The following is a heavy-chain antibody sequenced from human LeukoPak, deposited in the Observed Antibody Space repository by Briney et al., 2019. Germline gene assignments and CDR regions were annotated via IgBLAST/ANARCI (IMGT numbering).Heavy chain of an antibody. CDR2: ISYDGSNK. CDR3: AKDRGNYYDSSGYYIDY. J-gene: IGHJ4*02. V-gene: IGHV3-30-3*01. D-gene: IGHD3-22*01. CDR1: GFTFSSYA. Sequence: GGSLRLSCAASGFTFSSYAMHWVRQAPGKGLEWVAVISYDGSNKYYADSVKGRFTISRDNSKNTLYLQMNSLRAEDTAVYYCAKDRGNYYDSSGYYIDYWGQGTLVTVSS.